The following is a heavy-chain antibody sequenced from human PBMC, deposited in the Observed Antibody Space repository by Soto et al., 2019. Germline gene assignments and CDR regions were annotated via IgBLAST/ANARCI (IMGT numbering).Heavy chain of an antibody. V-gene: IGHV4-31*03. J-gene: IGHJ6*02. Sequence: SETLTLTCTVTGGSMTSGDQYWTWIRHRPGEGLEWFGYINHSGSLYYNPSLKSRVSMSVDTSKNQFSLNLSSVTAADTAVYYCARELPQRQGRNMDVWGQGTTVTVSS. D-gene: IGHD1-1*01. CDR3: ARELPQRQGRNMDV. CDR2: INHSGSL. CDR1: GGSMTSGDQY.